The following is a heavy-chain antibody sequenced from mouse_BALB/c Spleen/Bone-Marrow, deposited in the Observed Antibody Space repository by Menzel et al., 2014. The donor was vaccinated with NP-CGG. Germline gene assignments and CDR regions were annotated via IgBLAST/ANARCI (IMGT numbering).Heavy chain of an antibody. V-gene: IGHV5-12*02. D-gene: IGHD4-1*01. Sequence: EVQVVESGGGLVQPGGSLKLSCATSGFTFSDYYMYWVRQTPEKRLEWVAYITKGGGSTYYPDIVKGRFTISRDNAKNTLYLQMSRLKSEDTAVYYCARQLAYAMDYWGQGTSVTVSS. CDR1: GFTFSDYY. CDR2: ITKGGGST. J-gene: IGHJ4*01. CDR3: ARQLAYAMDY.